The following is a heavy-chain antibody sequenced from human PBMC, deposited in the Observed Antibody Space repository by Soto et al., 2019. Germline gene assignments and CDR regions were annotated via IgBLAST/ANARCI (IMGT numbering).Heavy chain of an antibody. CDR3: ARVRIAAAGNRLFDY. CDR2: ISSSSSYI. CDR1: GFTFSSYS. Sequence: EVQLVESGGGLVKPGGSLRLSCAASGFTFSSYSMNWVRQAPGKGLEWVSSISSSSSYIYYADSVKGRFTISRDNAKNSLNLQMNSLRAEDTAVYYCARVRIAAAGNRLFDYWGQGTLVTVSS. D-gene: IGHD6-13*01. J-gene: IGHJ4*02. V-gene: IGHV3-21*01.